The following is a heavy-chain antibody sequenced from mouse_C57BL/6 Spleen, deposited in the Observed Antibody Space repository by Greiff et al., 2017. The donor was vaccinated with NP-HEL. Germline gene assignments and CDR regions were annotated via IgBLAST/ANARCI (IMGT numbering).Heavy chain of an antibody. CDR3: ARGKGYGSSYWYFDV. CDR1: GYTFTSYW. J-gene: IGHJ1*03. V-gene: IGHV1-64*01. Sequence: VQLQQPGAELVKPGASVKLSCKASGYTFTSYWMPWVKQRPGQGLEWIGMIHPNSGSTNYNEKFKSKATLTVGKSSSTAYMQLSSLTSEDSAVYYCARGKGYGSSYWYFDVWGTGTTVTVSS. D-gene: IGHD1-1*01. CDR2: IHPNSGST.